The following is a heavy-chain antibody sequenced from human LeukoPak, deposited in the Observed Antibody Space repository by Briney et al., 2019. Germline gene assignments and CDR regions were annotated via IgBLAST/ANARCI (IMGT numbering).Heavy chain of an antibody. CDR2: INHSGST. D-gene: IGHD3-22*01. Sequence: SETLSLTCAVYGGSFSGYYWSWIRQPPGKGLEWIGEINHSGSTNYNPSLKSRVTISVDTSKNQFSLKLSSVTAAGTAVYYCARERMDYYDSSGSLCLDYWGQGTLVTVSS. V-gene: IGHV4-34*01. J-gene: IGHJ4*02. CDR1: GGSFSGYY. CDR3: ARERMDYYDSSGSLCLDY.